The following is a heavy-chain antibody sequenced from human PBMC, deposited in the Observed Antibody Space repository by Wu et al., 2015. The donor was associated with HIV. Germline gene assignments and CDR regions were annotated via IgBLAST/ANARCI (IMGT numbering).Heavy chain of an antibody. J-gene: IGHJ5*02. CDR3: AREIKDPVIMVRAGFDP. CDR2: TTPMFGTT. CDR1: GYTFIDYY. Sequence: QVQLLQSGAEVKKPGASVMVSCKASGYTFIDYYIYWVRQAPGQGLEWMGGTTPMFGTTNYAQKFQGRVTITSDVYTSTVYMELSSLRSEDTAIYYCAREIKDPVIMVRAGFDPWGQGTLVTVSS. V-gene: IGHV1-69*01. D-gene: IGHD3-10*01.